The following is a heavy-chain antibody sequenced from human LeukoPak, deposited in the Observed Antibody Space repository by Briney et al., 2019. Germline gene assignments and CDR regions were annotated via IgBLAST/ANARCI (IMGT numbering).Heavy chain of an antibody. CDR3: ARELVSSGTGYFDL. V-gene: IGHV3-23*01. J-gene: IGHJ2*01. Sequence: GGSLRLSCEASGFTFGNFGMTWVRQAPGKGQQWVSGITGSSTWTYYAASVKGRFTVSRDNSQNTLHLQMNRLSADDTAVYYCARELVSSGTGYFDLWGRGTLVTVPS. CDR2: ITGSSTWT. CDR1: GFTFGNFG. D-gene: IGHD3-10*02.